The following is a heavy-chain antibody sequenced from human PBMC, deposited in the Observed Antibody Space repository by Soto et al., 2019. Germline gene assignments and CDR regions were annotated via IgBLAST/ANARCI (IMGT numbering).Heavy chain of an antibody. CDR1: RLTFSNYA. D-gene: IGHD6-13*01. CDR3: AKADYSYSWAPGDY. J-gene: IGHJ4*02. V-gene: IGHV3-23*01. CDR2: ISGSGDTT. Sequence: PGGSLRLSCVISRLTFSNYALNWVRQAPGKGLEWVSSISGSGDTTYYADSVKGRFSISRDNSKNTLYLQMNSLRVEVTALYYCAKADYSYSWAPGDYSGQGTLVTVSS.